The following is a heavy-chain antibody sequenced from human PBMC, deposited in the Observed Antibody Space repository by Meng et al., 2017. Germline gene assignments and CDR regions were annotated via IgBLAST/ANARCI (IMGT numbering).Heavy chain of an antibody. Sequence: SETLSLTCSVSGDSMSNYYWGWIRQPPGKGLEYIGYIYYRGSTDYNPSLRSRVTMSVDTSTNQFSLKLTSVTAAGTAVYYCVRFGGKAVPFWGQGTLVTVSS. V-gene: IGHV4-59*01. CDR2: IYYRGST. CDR3: VRFGGKAVPF. D-gene: IGHD1-26*01. J-gene: IGHJ4*02. CDR1: GDSMSNYY.